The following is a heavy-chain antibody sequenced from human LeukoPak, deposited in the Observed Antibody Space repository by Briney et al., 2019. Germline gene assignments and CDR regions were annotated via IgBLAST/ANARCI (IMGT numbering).Heavy chain of an antibody. D-gene: IGHD3-9*01. Sequence: ASAKVSCKASGYTFTGYYMHWVRQAPGQGLEWMGWINPNSGGTNYAQKFQGRVTMTRDTSISTAYMELSRLRSDDTAVYYCARSDILTGLGDYWGQGTLVTVSS. CDR2: INPNSGGT. V-gene: IGHV1-2*02. CDR3: ARSDILTGLGDY. J-gene: IGHJ4*02. CDR1: GYTFTGYY.